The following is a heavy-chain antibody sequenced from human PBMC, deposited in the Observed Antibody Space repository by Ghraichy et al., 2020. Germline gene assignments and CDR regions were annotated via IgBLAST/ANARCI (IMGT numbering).Heavy chain of an antibody. J-gene: IGHJ3*02. D-gene: IGHD3-22*01. V-gene: IGHV3-64D*06. Sequence: GGSLRLSCSASGFTFSSYAMHWVRQAPGKGLEYVSAISSNGGSTYYADSVKGRFTISRDNSKNTLYLQMSSLRAEDTAVYYCVKTPTMIVPYGAFDIWGQGTMVTVSS. CDR1: GFTFSSYA. CDR2: ISSNGGST. CDR3: VKTPTMIVPYGAFDI.